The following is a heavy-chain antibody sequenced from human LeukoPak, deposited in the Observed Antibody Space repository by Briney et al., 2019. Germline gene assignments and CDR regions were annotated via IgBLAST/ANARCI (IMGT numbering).Heavy chain of an antibody. V-gene: IGHV4-59*08. CDR3: ARHKGIVGATNPFGY. CDR2: IYYSGST. CDR1: GGSISSYY. Sequence: KPSETLSLTCTVSGGSISSYYWSWIRQPPGKGLEWIGYIYYSGSTNYNPSLKSRVTISVDTSKNQFSLKLSSVTAADTAVYYCARHKGIVGATNPFGYWGQGTLVTVSS. J-gene: IGHJ4*02. D-gene: IGHD1-26*01.